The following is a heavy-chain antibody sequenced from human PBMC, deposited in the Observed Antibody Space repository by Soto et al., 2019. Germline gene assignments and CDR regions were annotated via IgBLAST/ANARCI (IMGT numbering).Heavy chain of an antibody. D-gene: IGHD3-16*01. J-gene: IGHJ1*01. CDR2: IHGGDGNT. Sequence: ASVKVSCKASGYTFTNYAMHWLRQAPGQRPEWLGWIHGGDGNTKFSQNFEGRVTITRDTSANTAYMELSSLRSEDTAVYYCAFGTGYFQYWGQGTLVTVSS. CDR1: GYTFTNYA. CDR3: AFGTGYFQY. V-gene: IGHV1-3*01.